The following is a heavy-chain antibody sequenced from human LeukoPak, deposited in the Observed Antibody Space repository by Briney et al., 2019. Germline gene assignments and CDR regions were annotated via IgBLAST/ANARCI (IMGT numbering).Heavy chain of an antibody. CDR1: GFTVSSNY. J-gene: IGHJ3*02. CDR3: ARGYSSSWYHDDAFDI. V-gene: IGHV3-66*01. CDR2: IYSGGST. Sequence: PGGSLRLSRAASGFTVSSNYMSWVRQAPGKGLEWVSVIYSGGSTYYADSVKGRFTISRDNSKNTLYLQMNSLRAEDTAVYYCARGYSSSWYHDDAFDIWGQGTMVTVSS. D-gene: IGHD6-13*01.